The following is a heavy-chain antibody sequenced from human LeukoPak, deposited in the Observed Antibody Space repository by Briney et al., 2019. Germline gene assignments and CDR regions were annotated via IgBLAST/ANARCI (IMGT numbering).Heavy chain of an antibody. J-gene: IGHJ3*02. CDR1: GGSIRSSSYY. CDR3: ARTMDSGSYYTFDI. CDR2: IYYSGST. D-gene: IGHD1-26*01. V-gene: IGHV4-39*01. Sequence: SETLSLTCTVSGGSIRSSSYYWGWIRQPPGKGLEWIGSIYYSGSTYYSPSLKSRVTISVDTSKNQFPLKLSSATAADTAVYFCARTMDSGSYYTFDIWGQGTMVTVSS.